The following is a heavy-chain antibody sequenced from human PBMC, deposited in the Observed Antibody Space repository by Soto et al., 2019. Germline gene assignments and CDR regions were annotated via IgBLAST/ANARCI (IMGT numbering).Heavy chain of an antibody. D-gene: IGHD1-7*01. CDR3: ARPAGTTFFDY. J-gene: IGHJ4*02. Sequence: SETLSLPCTVSGSSISSSSYYWGWIRQPPGKGLEWIGSIDYSGSTYYHPSLKSRVTISVDTSKNQFSLKLSSVTAADTAVYYCARPAGTTFFDYWGQGTLVTVSS. CDR2: IDYSGST. V-gene: IGHV4-39*01. CDR1: GSSISSSSYY.